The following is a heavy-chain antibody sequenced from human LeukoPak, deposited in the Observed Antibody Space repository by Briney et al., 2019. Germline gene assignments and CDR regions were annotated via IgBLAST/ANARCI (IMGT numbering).Heavy chain of an antibody. Sequence: TSETLSLTCTVSGGSISSYYWSWIRQPPGKGLEWIGYIYYSGSTNYNPSLKSRVTISVDTSKNQFSLKLSSVTAADTAVYYCARVGFSSSWYAGFDYWGQGTLVTVSS. CDR2: IYYSGST. CDR3: ARVGFSSSWYAGFDY. D-gene: IGHD6-13*01. V-gene: IGHV4-59*01. J-gene: IGHJ4*02. CDR1: GGSISSYY.